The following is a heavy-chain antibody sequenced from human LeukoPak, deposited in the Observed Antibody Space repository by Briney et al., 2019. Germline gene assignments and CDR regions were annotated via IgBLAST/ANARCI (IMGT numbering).Heavy chain of an antibody. CDR2: MNPNSGNT. D-gene: IGHD3-3*01. Sequence: EASVKVSCKASGYTFTSYDINWVRQATGQGLEWMGWMNPNSGNTGYAQKFQGRVTITRNTSISTAYMELSSLRSEDTAVYYCARANLYYDFWSGYYMGYYFDYWGQGTLVTVSS. CDR1: GYTFTSYD. CDR3: ARANLYYDFWSGYYMGYYFDY. J-gene: IGHJ4*02. V-gene: IGHV1-8*03.